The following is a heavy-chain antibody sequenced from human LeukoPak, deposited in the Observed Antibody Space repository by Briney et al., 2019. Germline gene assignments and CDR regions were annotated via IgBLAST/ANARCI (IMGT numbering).Heavy chain of an antibody. Sequence: SETLSLTCTVSGGSISSYYWNWIRQPPGEGLEWIGYIYSTGSTNYNPSLKSRLTISVDTSKNQFSLNLSSVTAADTAVYYCAREVHCGGDCYSGWFDPWGQGTLVTVSS. CDR3: AREVHCGGDCYSGWFDP. J-gene: IGHJ5*02. D-gene: IGHD2-21*02. CDR1: GGSISSYY. V-gene: IGHV4-59*12. CDR2: IYSTGST.